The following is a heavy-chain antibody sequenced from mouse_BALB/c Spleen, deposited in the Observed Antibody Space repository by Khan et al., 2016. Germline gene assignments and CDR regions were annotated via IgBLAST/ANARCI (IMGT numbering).Heavy chain of an antibody. CDR3: TRLAYSVTSDY. CDR2: INPDSSTI. Sequence: EVKLLESGGGLVQPGGSLKLSCAASGFDFSRYWMSWVRQAPGKGLERIGEINPDSSTINYTPSLKDKFNISRDNAKNTLYLQMSKMRSEDTALSYCTRLAYSVTSDYWCHGTTLTVSS. CDR1: GFDFSRYW. D-gene: IGHD1-1*01. V-gene: IGHV4-1*02. J-gene: IGHJ2*01.